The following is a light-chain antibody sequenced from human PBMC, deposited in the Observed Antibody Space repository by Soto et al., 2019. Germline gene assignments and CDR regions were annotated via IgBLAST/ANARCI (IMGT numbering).Light chain of an antibody. V-gene: IGKV3-11*01. J-gene: IGKJ4*01. CDR2: DKS. Sequence: EIVLTQSPATLSLSPGERATLSCRASQSVNSYLAWYQQKPGQAPRLLIYDKSNRATGIPARFSGSGSGTDFTLTISGLEPEDFAVYYCQQRSNWLLTFGGGTKVEIK. CDR1: QSVNSY. CDR3: QQRSNWLLT.